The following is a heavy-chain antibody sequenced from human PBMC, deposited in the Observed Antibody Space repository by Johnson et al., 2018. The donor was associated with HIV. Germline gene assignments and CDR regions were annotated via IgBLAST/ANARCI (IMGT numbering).Heavy chain of an antibody. CDR1: GFTFDDYG. V-gene: IGHV3-20*01. D-gene: IGHD3-3*01. J-gene: IGHJ3*02. CDR2: ITWTGGSI. CDR3: ARVTIFGVVIDHDAFDI. Sequence: VQLVESGGGVARPGGSLRLSCVASGFTFDDYGMSWVRQAPGKGLEWVSGITWTGGSIHYADSVKGRFTISRDNAKKSLYLQMNSLRAEDTALYHCARVTIFGVVIDHDAFDIWGQGAMVTVSS.